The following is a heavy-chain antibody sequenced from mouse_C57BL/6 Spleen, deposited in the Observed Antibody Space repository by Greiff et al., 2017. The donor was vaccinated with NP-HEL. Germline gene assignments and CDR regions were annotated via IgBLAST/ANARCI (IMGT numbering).Heavy chain of an antibody. CDR3: ARSGGGYSFYYAMDY. J-gene: IGHJ4*01. D-gene: IGHD2-3*01. Sequence: VQLQQPGAELVKPGASVKLSCKASGYTFTSYWMQWVKQRPGQGLEWIGEIDPSDSYTNYNQKFKGKATLTVDTSSSTAYMQLSSLTSEDSAVYYCARSGGGYSFYYAMDYWGQGTSVTVSS. CDR1: GYTFTSYW. CDR2: IDPSDSYT. V-gene: IGHV1-50*01.